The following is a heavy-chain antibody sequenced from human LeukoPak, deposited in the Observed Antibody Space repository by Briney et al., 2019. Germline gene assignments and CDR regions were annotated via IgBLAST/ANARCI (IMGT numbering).Heavy chain of an antibody. CDR3: ARDTYYDILTGPSRLDV. CDR2: ISGSSSYI. V-gene: IGHV3-21*01. Sequence: GGSLRLSCAASGFTFSSYSMNWVRQAPGKGLEWVSSISGSSSYIYYADSVKGRFTISRDNAKNSLYLQMNSLRAEDTAVYYCARDTYYDILTGPSRLDVWGKGTTVTVSS. D-gene: IGHD3-9*01. CDR1: GFTFSSYS. J-gene: IGHJ6*04.